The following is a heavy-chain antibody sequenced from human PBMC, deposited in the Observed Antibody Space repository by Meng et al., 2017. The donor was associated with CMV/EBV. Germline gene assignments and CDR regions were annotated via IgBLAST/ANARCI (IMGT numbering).Heavy chain of an antibody. Sequence: GQLQEAGPGLVKPSDPPPPSCFVSGASINNYSWNWVRQPAGQGLEWIGLIQVIGHTVYNPSLKSRVTVSLDASKSQFSLTLNSVTAADTATYYCAGSRPGGGACDYRGQGILVTVSS. CDR1: GASINNYS. CDR3: AGSRPGGGACDY. J-gene: IGHJ4*02. D-gene: IGHD3-16*01. CDR2: IQVIGHT. V-gene: IGHV4-4*07.